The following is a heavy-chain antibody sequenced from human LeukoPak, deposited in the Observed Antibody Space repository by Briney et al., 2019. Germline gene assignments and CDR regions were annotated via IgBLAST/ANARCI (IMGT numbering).Heavy chain of an antibody. J-gene: IGHJ4*02. CDR3: ARTGTETTQLHFDY. V-gene: IGHV3-48*02. CDR1: GFTFSSHS. D-gene: IGHD1-1*01. Sequence: PGGSLRLSCAASGFTFSSHSMNWVRHAPGKGLEWVSYISSSTSTIYYADSVKGRFTVSRDNTKNSLYLQMNSLRDKDTAVYYCARTGTETTQLHFDYWGQGTLVTVSS. CDR2: ISSSTSTI.